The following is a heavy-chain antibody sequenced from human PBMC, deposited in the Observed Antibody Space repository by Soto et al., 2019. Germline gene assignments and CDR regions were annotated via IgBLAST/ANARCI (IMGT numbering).Heavy chain of an antibody. CDR1: GFTFDDYA. CDR3: AKGTSDYDFWSGYSALDY. J-gene: IGHJ4*02. CDR2: ISWNSGSI. Sequence: EVQLVESGGGLVQPGRSLRLSCAASGFTFDDYAMHWVRQAPGKGLEWVSGISWNSGSIGYADSVKGRFTISRDNAKNYLYLQMNRLRAEDTALYYCAKGTSDYDFWSGYSALDYWGQGTLVTVSS. D-gene: IGHD3-3*01. V-gene: IGHV3-9*01.